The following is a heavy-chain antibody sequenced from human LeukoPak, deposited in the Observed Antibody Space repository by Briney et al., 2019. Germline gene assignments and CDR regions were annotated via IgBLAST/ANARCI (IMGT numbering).Heavy chain of an antibody. V-gene: IGHV3-53*01. CDR2: ICSGGST. D-gene: IGHD6-19*01. CDR3: ARGTVAVNLDY. J-gene: IGHJ4*02. CDR1: GFTVSSNY. Sequence: GGSLRLSCAASGFTVSSNYMSWVRQAPGKGLEWVSVICSGGSTYYADSVKGRFTISRDNSKNTLYLQMNSLRAEDTAVYYCARGTVAVNLDYWGQGTLVTVSS.